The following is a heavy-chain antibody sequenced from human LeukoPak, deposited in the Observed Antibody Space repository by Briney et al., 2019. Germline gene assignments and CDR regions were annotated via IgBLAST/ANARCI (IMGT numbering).Heavy chain of an antibody. Sequence: SSETLSLTCTVSGGSISSYYWGWIRQPPGKGLEWIGSIYYSGSTYYNPSLKSRVTISVDTSKNQFSLKLSSVTAADTAVYYCARAVSRMIWFGEYFDYWGQGTLVTVSS. CDR3: ARAVSRMIWFGEYFDY. CDR1: GGSISSYY. D-gene: IGHD3-10*01. CDR2: IYYSGST. J-gene: IGHJ4*02. V-gene: IGHV4-39*07.